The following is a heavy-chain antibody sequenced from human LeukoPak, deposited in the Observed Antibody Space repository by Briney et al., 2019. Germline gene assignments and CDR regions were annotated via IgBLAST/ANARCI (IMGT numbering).Heavy chain of an antibody. V-gene: IGHV4-59*08. D-gene: IGHD6-19*01. J-gene: IGHJ4*02. CDR1: GGSISSYY. Sequence: SETLSLTCTVSGGSISSYYWSWIRQPPGKGLEWIGYIYYSGSTNYNPSLKSRVTISMDTSKNQFSLKLSSVTAADTAVYYCARSGSGWNFDSWGQGTLVTVSS. CDR2: IYYSGST. CDR3: ARSGSGWNFDS.